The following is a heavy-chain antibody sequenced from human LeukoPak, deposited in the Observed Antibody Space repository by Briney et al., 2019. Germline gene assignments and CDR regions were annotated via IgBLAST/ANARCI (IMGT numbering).Heavy chain of an antibody. V-gene: IGHV4-34*01. Sequence: SETLSLTCAVYGGSFSGYYWSWIRQPPGKGLEWIGEINHSGGTNYNPSLKSRVTISVDTSKNQFSLKLSSVTAADTAVYYCARGRIAISGSYAYWGQGTLVTVSS. D-gene: IGHD1-26*01. CDR1: GGSFSGYY. CDR3: ARGRIAISGSYAY. CDR2: INHSGGT. J-gene: IGHJ4*02.